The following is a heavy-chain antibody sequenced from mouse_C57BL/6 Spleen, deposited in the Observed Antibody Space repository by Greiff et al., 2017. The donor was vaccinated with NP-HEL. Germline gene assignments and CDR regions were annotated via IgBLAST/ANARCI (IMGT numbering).Heavy chain of an antibody. CDR1: GYTFTSYW. CDR2: IDPNGGGT. V-gene: IGHV1-72*01. CDR3: ASFLYFDY. J-gene: IGHJ2*01. Sequence: QVQLKQPGAELVKPGASVKLSCKASGYTFTSYWMHWVKQRPGRGLEWIGRIDPNGGGTKDNEKFKSKATLTVDKPSSTAYMPLSSLTSEDSAVYYCASFLYFDYWGQGTTLTVSS.